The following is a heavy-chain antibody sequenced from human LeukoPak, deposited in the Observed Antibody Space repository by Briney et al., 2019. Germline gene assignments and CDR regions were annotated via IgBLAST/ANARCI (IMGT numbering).Heavy chain of an antibody. V-gene: IGHV3-9*01. CDR3: AKDTASGPRGDFQH. J-gene: IGHJ1*01. CDR2: ISWNSGSI. Sequence: AGGSLRLSCAASGFTFDDYATHWVRQAPGKGLEWVSGISWNSGSIGYADSVKGRFTISRDNAKNSLYLQMNSLRAEDTALYYCAKDTASGPRGDFQHWGQGTLVTVSS. D-gene: IGHD2-8*02. CDR1: GFTFDDYA.